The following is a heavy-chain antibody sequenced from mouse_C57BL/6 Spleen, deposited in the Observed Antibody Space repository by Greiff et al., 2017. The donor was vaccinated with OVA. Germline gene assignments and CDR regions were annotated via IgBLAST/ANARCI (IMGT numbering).Heavy chain of an antibody. V-gene: IGHV1-52*01. CDR3: ARGRSPWYFDV. D-gene: IGHD1-1*01. CDR1: GYTFTSYW. J-gene: IGHJ1*03. Sequence: VQLQQPGAELVRPGSSVKLSCKASGYTFTSYWMHWVKQRPIQGLEWIGNIDPSDSETHYNQKFKDKATLTVDKSSSTAYMQLSSLTSEDSAVYYCARGRSPWYFDVWGTGTTVTVSS. CDR2: IDPSDSET.